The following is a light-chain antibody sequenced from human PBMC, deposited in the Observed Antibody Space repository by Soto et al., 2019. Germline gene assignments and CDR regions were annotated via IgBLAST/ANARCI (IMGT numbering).Light chain of an antibody. CDR2: LAS. V-gene: IGKV3-11*01. J-gene: IGKJ1*01. CDR3: HQRQSWPRT. Sequence: EIVLTQSPATLSSFPGDRVTLSCRASQAVNTRLAWYQHRPGQAPRLLSYLASNRAAGVPARFSGSGSGTDFTLIISDVEPEDFAVYYCHQRQSWPRTFGQGTTVDI. CDR1: QAVNTR.